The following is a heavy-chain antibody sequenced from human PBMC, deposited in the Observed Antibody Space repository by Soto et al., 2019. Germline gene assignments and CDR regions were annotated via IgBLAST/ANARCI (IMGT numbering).Heavy chain of an antibody. D-gene: IGHD3-22*01. V-gene: IGHV3-23*01. J-gene: IGHJ5*01. Sequence: EVQFLESGGGLVQPGESLTLSCTASGFTFKNYAMTWVRQAPGKGLEWVSTLNGGGGTADYADSVKGRFAISRDNSKNTLSLEMNSLSAEDTAIYYCAKMVYYDSGGLNWFDSWGQGILVTVSS. CDR3: AKMVYYDSGGLNWFDS. CDR1: GFTFKNYA. CDR2: LNGGGGTA.